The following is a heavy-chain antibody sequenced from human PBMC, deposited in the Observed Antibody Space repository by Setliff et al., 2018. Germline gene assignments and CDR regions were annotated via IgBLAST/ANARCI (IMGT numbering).Heavy chain of an antibody. J-gene: IGHJ6*03. D-gene: IGHD3-10*01. V-gene: IGHV1-69*01. Sequence: PGPQVKVSCKASGGTFSSYVISWVREAPGQGLEWMGGIIPMFGTNYAQKFQGRVTITADESTSTAYMELSSLGSEDTAVYYCAGGQPLVRKYYYYMDVWGKGTTVTVSS. CDR1: GGTFSSYV. CDR2: IIPMFGT. CDR3: AGGQPLVRKYYYYMDV.